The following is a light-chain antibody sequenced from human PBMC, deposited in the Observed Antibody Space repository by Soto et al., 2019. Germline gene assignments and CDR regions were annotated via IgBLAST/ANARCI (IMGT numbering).Light chain of an antibody. CDR3: SSYAGSNNVI. CDR2: EVT. CDR1: SSDVGGYDY. J-gene: IGLJ2*01. V-gene: IGLV2-8*01. Sequence: QSALTQPPSASGSPGQSVTISCTGTSSDVGGYDYVSWYQQQSGEAPKLIIYEVTNPPSGVPDRFSGSKSGNTASLTVSGLQAEDEDDYYGSSYAGSNNVIFGAGTKLTVL.